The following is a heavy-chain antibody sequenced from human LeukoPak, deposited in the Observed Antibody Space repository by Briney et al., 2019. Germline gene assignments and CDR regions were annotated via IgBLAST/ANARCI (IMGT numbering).Heavy chain of an antibody. V-gene: IGHV1-2*02. D-gene: IGHD2-2*01. CDR3: ARERGRIVVVPAARYEFDY. CDR2: INPNSGGT. J-gene: IGHJ4*02. Sequence: GASVKVSCKASGYTFTGYYMHWVRQAPGQGLEWMGGINPNSGGTNYAQKFQGRVTMTRDTSISTAYMELSRLRSDDTAVYYCARERGRIVVVPAARYEFDYWGQGTLVTVSS. CDR1: GYTFTGYY.